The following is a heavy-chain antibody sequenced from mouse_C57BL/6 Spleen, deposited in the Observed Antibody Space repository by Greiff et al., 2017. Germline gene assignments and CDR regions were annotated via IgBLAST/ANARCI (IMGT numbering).Heavy chain of an antibody. CDR3: ARSDYYGSSDLDY. D-gene: IGHD1-1*01. V-gene: IGHV1-53*01. CDR1: GYTFTSYW. Sequence: QVHVKQPGPELVKPGASVKLSCKASGYTFTSYWMHWVKQRPGQGLEWIGNINPSNGGTNYNEKFKSKATLTVDKSSSTAYMQLSSLTSEDSAVYYCARSDYYGSSDLDYWGQGTTLTVSS. J-gene: IGHJ2*01. CDR2: INPSNGGT.